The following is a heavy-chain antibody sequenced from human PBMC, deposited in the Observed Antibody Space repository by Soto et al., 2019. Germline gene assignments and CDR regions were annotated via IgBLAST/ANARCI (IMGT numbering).Heavy chain of an antibody. D-gene: IGHD5-18*01. J-gene: IGHJ2*01. CDR1: GFTFSSYA. Sequence: QVQLVESGGGVVQPGRSLRLSCAASGFTFSSYAMHWVRQAPGKGLEWVAVISYDGSNKYYADSVKGRFTISRDNSKNPLYRQMKSLRAEDTAVYDWASDPLWGTAMVRWYFDLWGRCALVTVSS. V-gene: IGHV3-30-3*01. CDR2: ISYDGSNK. CDR3: ASDPLWGTAMVRWYFDL.